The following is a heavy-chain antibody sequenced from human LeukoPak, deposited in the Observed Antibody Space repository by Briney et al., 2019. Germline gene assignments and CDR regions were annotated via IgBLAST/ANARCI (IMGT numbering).Heavy chain of an antibody. Sequence: AASVKVSCKASGGTFSSYAISLVRQAPGQGLEWMGRIIPILGIANYAQKFQGRVTITADKSTSTAYMELSSLRSEDTAVYYCARGALDYDFWSGYYSGVYFDYWGQGTLVTVSS. CDR3: ARGALDYDFWSGYYSGVYFDY. CDR2: IIPILGIA. CDR1: GGTFSSYA. V-gene: IGHV1-69*04. D-gene: IGHD3-3*01. J-gene: IGHJ4*02.